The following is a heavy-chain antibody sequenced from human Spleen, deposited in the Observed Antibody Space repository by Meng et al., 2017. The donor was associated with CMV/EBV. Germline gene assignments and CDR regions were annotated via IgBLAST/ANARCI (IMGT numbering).Heavy chain of an antibody. CDR2: ISHRGST. J-gene: IGHJ4*02. D-gene: IGHD1-14*01. V-gene: IGHV4-31*03. CDR3: AGAGRTFEY. Sequence: TCSVSGGSVSSGASSWTWVRQHPGKGLEWIGYISHRGSTLYNPSLESRLTISVDTSMNQFSLTLTSVSAADTAVYYCAGAGRTFEYWGQGALVTVSS. CDR1: GGSVSSGASS.